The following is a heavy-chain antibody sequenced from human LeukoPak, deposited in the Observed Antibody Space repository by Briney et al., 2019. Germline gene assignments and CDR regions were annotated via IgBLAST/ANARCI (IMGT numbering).Heavy chain of an antibody. V-gene: IGHV3-53*01. CDR1: GFTISSNY. D-gene: IGHD3-10*01. Sequence: GGSLRLSCAASGFTISSNYMSWVRQAPGKGPEWVSVIYSGGSTYYADSVKGRFTISRDNAKNTLYLQMNSLRAEDTAVYYCVLLSLTPGWGQGTLVTVSS. CDR2: IYSGGST. CDR3: VLLSLTPG. J-gene: IGHJ4*02.